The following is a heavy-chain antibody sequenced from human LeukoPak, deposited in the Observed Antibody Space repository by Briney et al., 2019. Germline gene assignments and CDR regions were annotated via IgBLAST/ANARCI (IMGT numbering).Heavy chain of an antibody. V-gene: IGHV4-59*07. CDR1: GGSISSHY. CDR3: ARIPYYYDSRDEYYFDY. J-gene: IGHJ4*02. D-gene: IGHD3-22*01. CDR2: IYYSGST. Sequence: SDTLSLTCTVSGGSISSHYWSWIRQPPGKGLEWIGYIYYSGSTNYNPSLKSRVTISVDTSKNQFSLKLSSVTAADTAVYYCARIPYYYDSRDEYYFDYWGQGTLVTVSS.